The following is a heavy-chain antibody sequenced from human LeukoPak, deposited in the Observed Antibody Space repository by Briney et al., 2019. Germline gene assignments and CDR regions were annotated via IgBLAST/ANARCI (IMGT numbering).Heavy chain of an antibody. D-gene: IGHD6-13*01. V-gene: IGHV4-59*08. CDR1: GGSISSYY. Sequence: EASETLSLTCTVSGGSISSYYWSWIRQPPGKGLEWIGYIYYSGSTNYNPSLKSRVTISVDTSKNQFSLKLSSVTAADTAVYYCARGYSNSWYYYVSNWFDPWGQGTLVTVSS. J-gene: IGHJ5*02. CDR2: IYYSGST. CDR3: ARGYSNSWYYYVSNWFDP.